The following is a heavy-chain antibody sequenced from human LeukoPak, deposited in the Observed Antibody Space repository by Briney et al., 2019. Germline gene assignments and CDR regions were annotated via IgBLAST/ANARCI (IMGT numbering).Heavy chain of an antibody. V-gene: IGHV4-59*12. CDR1: GGSISSYY. D-gene: IGHD3-22*01. CDR3: ARGGYYDSGDYYYYGMDV. CDR2: IYYSGSI. J-gene: IGHJ6*02. Sequence: SETLSLTCTVSGGSISSYYWSWIRQPPGKGLEWIGYIYYSGSINYNPSLKSRVTMSVDTSKNQFSLKLSSVTAADTAVYYCARGGYYDSGDYYYYGMDVWGQGTTVTVSS.